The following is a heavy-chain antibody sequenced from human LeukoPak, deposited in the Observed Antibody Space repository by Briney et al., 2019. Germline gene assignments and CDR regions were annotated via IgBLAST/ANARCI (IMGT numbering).Heavy chain of an antibody. D-gene: IGHD3-3*01. J-gene: IGHJ4*02. Sequence: ASVKVSCKASGYTFTGYYMHWVRQAPGRGLEWMGWINPNSGGTNYAQKFQGRVTMTRDTSISTAYKELSRLRSDDTAVYYCARARGVLHYDFWSGYTDWGQGTLVTVSS. CDR2: INPNSGGT. V-gene: IGHV1-2*02. CDR1: GYTFTGYY. CDR3: ARARGVLHYDFWSGYTD.